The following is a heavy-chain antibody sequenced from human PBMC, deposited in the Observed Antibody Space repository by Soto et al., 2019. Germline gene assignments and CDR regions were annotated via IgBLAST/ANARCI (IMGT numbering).Heavy chain of an antibody. CDR1: GSTFTSYG. V-gene: IGHV1-18*01. J-gene: IGHJ6*02. D-gene: IGHD4-4*01. Sequence: ASLKVSCNSSGSTFTSYGIICVRHSPGQGLELMGWISAYNGNTNYAQKLQGRVTMTTDTSTSTAYMELRSLRSDDTAVYYCAFRNRRYYYGMDVWGQGTTVTVSS. CDR2: ISAYNGNT. CDR3: AFRNRRYYYGMDV.